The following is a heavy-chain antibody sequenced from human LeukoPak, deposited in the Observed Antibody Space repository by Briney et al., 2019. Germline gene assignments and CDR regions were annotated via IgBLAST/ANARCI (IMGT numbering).Heavy chain of an antibody. Sequence: TSGTLSLPCTGPGGPISRFYWSWIRQPPGKGLGGVGYIYYSGSTNYNPSLKSRVTISVDTSKNQFSLKLSSVTAADTAVYYCARDQNTGVLRGDWLDPWGQGTLVTVSS. J-gene: IGHJ5*02. CDR2: IYYSGST. V-gene: IGHV4-59*01. CDR1: GGPISRFY. CDR3: ARDQNTGVLRGDWLDP. D-gene: IGHD2/OR15-2a*01.